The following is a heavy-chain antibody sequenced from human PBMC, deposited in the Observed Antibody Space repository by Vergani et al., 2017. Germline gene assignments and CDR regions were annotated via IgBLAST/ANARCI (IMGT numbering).Heavy chain of an antibody. CDR3: AKDRDMGYDAFDI. CDR1: GFTFSSYA. Sequence: EVQLLESGGGLVQPGGSLRLSCAASGFTFSSYAMSWVRQAPGKGLEGVSAISGSGGSTYYADSVKGRFTISRDNAKNSLYLQMNSLRAEDTALDYCAKDRDMGYDAFDIWGQGTMVTVSS. V-gene: IGHV3-23*01. CDR2: ISGSGGST. J-gene: IGHJ3*02. D-gene: IGHD3-9*01.